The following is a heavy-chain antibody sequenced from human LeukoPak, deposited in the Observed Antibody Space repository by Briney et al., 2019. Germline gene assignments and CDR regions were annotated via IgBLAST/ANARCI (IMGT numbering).Heavy chain of an antibody. Sequence: RGESLKISCKASGYSFTNYWIGWVRQMPGKGLEWMGIIYLDDSDTRYSPSFQGQVTISADKSSSTVYLQWSSLKVSDTAMYYCARESMAGIVGEGFDSWGQGTLVTVSS. CDR3: ARESMAGIVGEGFDS. CDR2: IYLDDSDT. CDR1: GYSFTNYW. D-gene: IGHD6-19*01. V-gene: IGHV5-51*01. J-gene: IGHJ4*02.